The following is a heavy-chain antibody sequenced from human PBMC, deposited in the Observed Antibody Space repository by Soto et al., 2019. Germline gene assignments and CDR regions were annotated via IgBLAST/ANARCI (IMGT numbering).Heavy chain of an antibody. CDR1: GFTFSNYG. J-gene: IGHJ4*02. D-gene: IGHD6-13*01. CDR2: IWYDGSNK. V-gene: IGHV3-33*01. Sequence: QVQLVESGGGVVQPGRSLRLSCAASGFTFSNYGMHWVRQAPGKGLEWVAVIWYDGSNKYYADSVKGRFTISRDNSKNTLSLQMDSLRAEDTAVYYCARAAAGTSPFDYWGQGTLVTVSS. CDR3: ARAAAGTSPFDY.